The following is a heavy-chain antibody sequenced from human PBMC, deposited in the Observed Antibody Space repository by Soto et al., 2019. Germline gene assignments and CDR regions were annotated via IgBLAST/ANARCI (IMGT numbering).Heavy chain of an antibody. CDR2: TWYDGSSK. D-gene: IGHD3-9*01. CDR3: ARDGLRYTSGPDY. Sequence: QVQLVESGGGVVQPGRSLRLSCAASGFSFSSYGMHWVRQAPGKGLEWVAVTWYDGSSKYYADSVKGRYIISRDNSKNTRYLQMNSLRDEDTAVYYCARDGLRYTSGPDYWGQGTLVIVSS. CDR1: GFSFSSYG. J-gene: IGHJ4*02. V-gene: IGHV3-33*01.